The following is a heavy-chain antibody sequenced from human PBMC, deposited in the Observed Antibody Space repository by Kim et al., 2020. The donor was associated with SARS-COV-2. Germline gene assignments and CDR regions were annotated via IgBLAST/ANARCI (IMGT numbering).Heavy chain of an antibody. CDR3: ARESGHSSSWSSGNYYYGMDV. J-gene: IGHJ6*02. CDR2: INPNSGGT. CDR1: GYTFTVYY. D-gene: IGHD6-13*01. V-gene: IGHV1-2*04. Sequence: ASVKVSCKASGYTFTVYYMHWVRQAPGQGLEWMGWINPNSGGTNYAQKFRGWVTMTRDTSISTAYMEVSRLRSDDTAVYYCARESGHSSSWSSGNYYYGMDVWGQGTTVTVSS.